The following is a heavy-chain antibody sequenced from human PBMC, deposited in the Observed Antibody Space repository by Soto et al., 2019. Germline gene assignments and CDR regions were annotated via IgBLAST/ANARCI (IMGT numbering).Heavy chain of an antibody. V-gene: IGHV4-59*01. CDR3: AGWYSSSFEY. D-gene: IGHD6-13*01. CDR1: GGSISSYY. CDR2: IYYSGST. Sequence: QVQLQESGPGLVKPSETLSLTCTVSGGSISSYYWSWIRQPPGKGLEWIGYIYYSGSTTYNPSLKSRVTLSVDTSKNQFSLKLSSVTAADTAVYYCAGWYSSSFEYWGQGTLVTVSS. J-gene: IGHJ4*02.